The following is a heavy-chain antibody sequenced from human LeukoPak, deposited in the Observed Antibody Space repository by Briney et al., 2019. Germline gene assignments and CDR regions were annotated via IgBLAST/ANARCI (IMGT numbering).Heavy chain of an antibody. CDR3: AKDLSSSGDSY. J-gene: IGHJ4*02. CDR2: ISGSGGST. Sequence: GGSLRPSCAASGFTFSGVAMSWVGQAPGKGREWVSAISGSGGSTYYAASVKGRFTISRDNSKNTLYLQMNSLRAEDTAVYYCAKDLSSSGDSYWGQGTLVTVSS. D-gene: IGHD6-19*01. V-gene: IGHV3-23*01. CDR1: GFTFSGVA.